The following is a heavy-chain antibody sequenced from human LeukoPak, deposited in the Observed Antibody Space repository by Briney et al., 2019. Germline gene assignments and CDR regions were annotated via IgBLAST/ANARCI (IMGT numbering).Heavy chain of an antibody. Sequence: SETLSLTCAVYGGSFSGYYWSWIRQPPGKGLEWIGEINHSGSTNYNPSLKSRVTISVDTSKNQFSLKLSSVTAADTAVYYCARQGRIGIQLWRYYFDYWGQGTLVTVSS. J-gene: IGHJ4*02. CDR3: ARQGRIGIQLWRYYFDY. V-gene: IGHV4-34*01. CDR1: GGSFSGYY. CDR2: INHSGST. D-gene: IGHD5-18*01.